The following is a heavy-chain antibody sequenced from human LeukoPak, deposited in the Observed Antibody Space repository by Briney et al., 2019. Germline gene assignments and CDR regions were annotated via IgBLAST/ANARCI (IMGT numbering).Heavy chain of an antibody. CDR3: AKDGGEYYDILTGYYPRLYYMDV. CDR1: GFKFSGYT. D-gene: IGHD3-9*01. V-gene: IGHV3-48*04. CDR2: ISSTSSTK. J-gene: IGHJ6*03. Sequence: GGSLRLSCSASGFKFSGYTMNWVRQAPGKGLEWVSYISSTSSTKYYADSVKGRFTISRDNAKNSLYLQMNNLTAEDTGVYYCAKDGGEYYDILTGYYPRLYYMDVWGKGTTVTISS.